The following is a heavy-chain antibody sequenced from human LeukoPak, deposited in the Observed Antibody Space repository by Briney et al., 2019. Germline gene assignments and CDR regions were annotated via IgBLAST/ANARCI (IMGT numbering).Heavy chain of an antibody. CDR3: ARDHFDGGMFDY. D-gene: IGHD4-23*01. J-gene: IGHJ4*02. CDR1: GFTFSSYE. V-gene: IGHV3-48*03. CDR2: ISSRGSTI. Sequence: PGGSLRLSCAASGFTFSSYEMNWVRQAPGKGLEWVSYISSRGSTIYYADSVKGRFTISRDNAKNSLYLQMNSLRAEDTAVYYCARDHFDGGMFDYWGQGTLVTVSS.